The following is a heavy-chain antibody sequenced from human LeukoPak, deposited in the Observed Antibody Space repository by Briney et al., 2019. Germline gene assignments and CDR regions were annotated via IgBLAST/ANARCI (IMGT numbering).Heavy chain of an antibody. CDR2: ISSSGDRT. V-gene: IGHV3-23*01. CDR1: GFTFNNYA. J-gene: IGHJ4*02. Sequence: PGGSLRLSCVASGFTFNNYAMTWVRQAPGKGLEWVSSISSSGDRTYYADPVKGRFTISRDNAKNSLYLQMNSLRAEDTALYYCARDPDRGATYYDYWGQGTLVTVSS. D-gene: IGHD1-26*01. CDR3: ARDPDRGATYYDY.